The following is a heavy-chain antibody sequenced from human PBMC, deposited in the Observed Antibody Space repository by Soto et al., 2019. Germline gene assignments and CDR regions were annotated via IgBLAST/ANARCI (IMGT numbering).Heavy chain of an antibody. J-gene: IGHJ4*02. CDR1: GFSFGSYA. CDR2: ISGSDGKT. Sequence: PGGSLRLSCAASGFSFGSYALSWVRQAPGKGLEWVSTISGSDGKTFYADSVKGRFSISRDTSQSTLYLQMNSLRADDTAMYYCARWSYLDYRGQGTRVTVS. D-gene: IGHD3-3*01. V-gene: IGHV3-23*01. CDR3: ARWSYLDY.